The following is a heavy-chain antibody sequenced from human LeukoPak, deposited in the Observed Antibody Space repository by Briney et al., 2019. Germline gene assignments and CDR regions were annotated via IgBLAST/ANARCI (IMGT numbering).Heavy chain of an antibody. D-gene: IGHD3-10*01. J-gene: IGHJ4*02. CDR3: TTEFGSGYYFDY. CDR1: GLTFSNAW. V-gene: IGHV3-15*01. CDR2: IKSKTNGGTA. Sequence: GGSLRLSCAASGLTFSNAWMSWVRQAPGKGLEWVGRIKSKTNGGTADYAAPVKGRFTISRDDAKNTLYLQMNSLKTEDTAVYYCTTEFGSGYYFDYWGQGTLVTVSS.